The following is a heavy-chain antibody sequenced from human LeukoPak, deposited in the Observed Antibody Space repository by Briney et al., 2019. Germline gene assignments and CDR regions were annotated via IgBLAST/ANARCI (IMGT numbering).Heavy chain of an antibody. CDR1: GGSISSYY. CDR2: IYYRGST. CDR3: ARWVAASSIDY. D-gene: IGHD6-13*01. Sequence: SETLSLTCTVSGGSISSYYWSWIRQPPGKGLEWIGYIYYRGSTNYNASLKSRVTISVDTSKNQFSLKLRSMTAADTAVYYCARWVAASSIDYWGQGTLVTVAS. J-gene: IGHJ4*02. V-gene: IGHV4-59*08.